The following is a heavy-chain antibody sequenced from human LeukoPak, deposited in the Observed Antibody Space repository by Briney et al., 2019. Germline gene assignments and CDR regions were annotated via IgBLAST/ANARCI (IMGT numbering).Heavy chain of an antibody. J-gene: IGHJ3*02. CDR2: IYYSGST. V-gene: IGHV4-59*01. D-gene: IGHD1-14*01. Sequence: SETLSLTCTVSGGSISSYYWSWLRQPPGKGLEWIGYIYYSGSTNYNPSLKSRVTISVDTSKNQFSLKLSSVTAADTAVYYCARDSYLTRNAFDIWGQGTMVTVSS. CDR1: GGSISSYY. CDR3: ARDSYLTRNAFDI.